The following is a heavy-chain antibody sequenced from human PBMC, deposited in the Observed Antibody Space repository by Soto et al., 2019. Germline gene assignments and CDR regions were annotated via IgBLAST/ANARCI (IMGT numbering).Heavy chain of an antibody. CDR3: ARALLVYVPH. D-gene: IGHD2-8*01. CDR1: GGSISSSTYY. V-gene: IGHV4-39*01. Sequence: QLQLQESGPGLVKPSETLSLSCIVSGGSISSSTYYWGWFRQPPGKGLEWIGTIYYSGSTYYNPSLKSRVTISIDTSKNQFSLKLSSVTAADTAVYYCARALLVYVPHWGQGTLVTVSS. CDR2: IYYSGST. J-gene: IGHJ4*02.